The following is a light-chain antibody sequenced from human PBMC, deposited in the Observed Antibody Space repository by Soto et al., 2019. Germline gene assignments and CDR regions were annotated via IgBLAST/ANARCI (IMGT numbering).Light chain of an antibody. CDR3: MQALQTPPT. V-gene: IGKV2-28*01. J-gene: IGKJ4*01. CDR1: QSLLHSNGYNY. Sequence: DIVMTQSPLSLPVTPGEPASISCRSSQSLLHSNGYNYLDWYLQKPGQSPQLLIYLGSNRASGVPDRFGGSGSGTDFXLXXXXXXXEDVGVYYCMQALQTPPTFGGGTKVEXK. CDR2: LGS.